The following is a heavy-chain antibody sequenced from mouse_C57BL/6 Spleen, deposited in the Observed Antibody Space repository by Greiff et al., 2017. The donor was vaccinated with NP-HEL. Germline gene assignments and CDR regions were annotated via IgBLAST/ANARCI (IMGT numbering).Heavy chain of an antibody. CDR2: ISDGGSYT. V-gene: IGHV5-4*01. CDR3: ARDYDGYAAWFAY. J-gene: IGHJ3*01. CDR1: GFTFSSYA. D-gene: IGHD2-3*01. Sequence: EVQGVESGGGLVKPGGSLKLSCAASGFTFSSYAMSWVRQTPEKRLEWVATISDGGSYTYYPDNVKGRFTISRDNAKNNLYLQMSHLKSEDTAMYYCARDYDGYAAWFAYWGQRTLVTVSA.